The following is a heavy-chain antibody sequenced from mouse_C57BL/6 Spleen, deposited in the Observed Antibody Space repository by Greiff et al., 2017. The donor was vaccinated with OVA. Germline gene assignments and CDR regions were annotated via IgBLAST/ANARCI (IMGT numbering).Heavy chain of an antibody. D-gene: IGHD1-1*01. CDR2: IYPGDGDT. V-gene: IGHV1-82*01. CDR3: AGDYDGSSYDYFDY. Sequence: VQLQQSGPELVKPGASVKISCKASGYAFSSSWMNWVKQRPGKGLEWIGRIYPGDGDTNYNGKFKGKATLTADKSSSTAYMQLSSLTSEDSAVYFCAGDYDGSSYDYFDYWGQGTTLTVSS. CDR1: GYAFSSSW. J-gene: IGHJ2*01.